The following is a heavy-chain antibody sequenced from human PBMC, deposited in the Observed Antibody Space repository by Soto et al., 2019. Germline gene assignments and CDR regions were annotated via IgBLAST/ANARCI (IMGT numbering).Heavy chain of an antibody. V-gene: IGHV3-7*03. CDR1: GFTFSMYS. J-gene: IGHJ4*02. D-gene: IGHD3-10*01. Sequence: PGGSLRLSCEVSGFTFSMYSMSWVRQTPGKGLEWVAKIPQDGVDGHYADSVKGRFTISRDNGKNSLYLQMNSLRAEDTAVYYCAKGTYYYGSAPYYFDYWGQGTLVTVSS. CDR3: AKGTYYYGSAPYYFDY. CDR2: IPQDGVDG.